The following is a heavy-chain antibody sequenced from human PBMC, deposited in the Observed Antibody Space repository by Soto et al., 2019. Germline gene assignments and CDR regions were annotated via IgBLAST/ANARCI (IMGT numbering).Heavy chain of an antibody. D-gene: IGHD1-1*01. CDR3: ARVERGTATTVVDAFDI. J-gene: IGHJ3*02. V-gene: IGHV4-34*01. CDR2: MSLSGGT. CDR1: GGFVSSGSYY. Sequence: QVQLQQWGAGLLKPSETLSLTCAVYGGFVSSGSYYWSWIRQPPGKGLEWIGEMSLSGGTHYHPSLKSRVTISVDTSKNQFSLKISSVTAADTALYYCARVERGTATTVVDAFDIWGPGTMVTVSS.